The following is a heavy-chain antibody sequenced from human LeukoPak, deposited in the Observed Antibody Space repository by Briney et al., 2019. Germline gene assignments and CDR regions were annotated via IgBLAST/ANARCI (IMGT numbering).Heavy chain of an antibody. CDR3: ARDRDVDTAMVLFDP. V-gene: IGHV3-11*01. D-gene: IGHD5-18*01. CDR1: GFTFSDYY. Sequence: GGSLTLSCAGSGFTFSDYYMSGLRQAPGKGLEGVSYISSSGSTIYYADSVKGRFTISRDNAKNSLYLQMNSLRAEDTAVYYCARDRDVDTAMVLFDPWGQGTLVTVSS. J-gene: IGHJ5*02. CDR2: ISSSGSTI.